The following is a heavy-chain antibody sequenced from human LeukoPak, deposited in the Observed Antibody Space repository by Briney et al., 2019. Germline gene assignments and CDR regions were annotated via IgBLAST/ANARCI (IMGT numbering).Heavy chain of an antibody. CDR1: GFTFSSYG. J-gene: IGHJ6*03. CDR2: VNQGGTEK. V-gene: IGHV3-7*01. Sequence: PGRSLRLSCAASGFTFSSYGMHWVRQAPGKGLEWVANVNQGGTEKYYVDSVKGRFTISRDNAENSLYLQMNSLRAEDTAVYYCAREHYFYHMDGWGKGTTVTVSS. CDR3: AREHYFYHMDG.